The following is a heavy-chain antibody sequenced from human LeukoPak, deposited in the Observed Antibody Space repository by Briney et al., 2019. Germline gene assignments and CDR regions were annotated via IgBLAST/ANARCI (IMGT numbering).Heavy chain of an antibody. J-gene: IGHJ5*02. V-gene: IGHV1-69*06. CDR3: AGTKGTVTTDRFGP. D-gene: IGHD4-17*01. Sequence: SVKVSCKASGGTFSSYAISWVRQAPGQGLEWMGGIIPIFGTANYAQKFQGRVTITADKATSTAYMELSSLRSEDTAVYYCAGTKGTVTTDRFGPWGQGTLVTVSS. CDR1: GGTFSSYA. CDR2: IIPIFGTA.